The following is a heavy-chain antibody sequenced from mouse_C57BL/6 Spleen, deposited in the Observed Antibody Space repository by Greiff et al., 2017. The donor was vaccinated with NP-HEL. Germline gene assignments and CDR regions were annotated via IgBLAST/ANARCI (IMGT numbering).Heavy chain of an antibody. CDR2: ISYDGSN. J-gene: IGHJ2*01. D-gene: IGHD1-1*01. Sequence: VQLQQSGPGLVKPSQSLSLTCSVTGYSITSGYYWNWIRQFPGNKLEWMDYISYDGSNNYNPSLTNRTSITRDTYNKQCFLKLNSVTTEDTATDYCARDVTTVVYFDDWGQGPTLTVSS. CDR3: ARDVTTVVYFDD. V-gene: IGHV3-6*01. CDR1: GYSITSGYY.